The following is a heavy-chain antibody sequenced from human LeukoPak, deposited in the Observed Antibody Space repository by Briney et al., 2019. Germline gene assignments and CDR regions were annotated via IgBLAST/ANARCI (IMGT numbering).Heavy chain of an antibody. Sequence: GGSLRLSCAASGFTFSSYAMHWVRQAPGKGLEWVAVISYDGSNKYYADSVKGRFTISRDNSKNTLYLQMNSLRAEDTAVYYCASLIEYSSSRDYWGQGTLVTVSS. J-gene: IGHJ4*02. D-gene: IGHD6-6*01. CDR2: ISYDGSNK. CDR3: ASLIEYSSSRDY. CDR1: GFTFSSYA. V-gene: IGHV3-30-3*01.